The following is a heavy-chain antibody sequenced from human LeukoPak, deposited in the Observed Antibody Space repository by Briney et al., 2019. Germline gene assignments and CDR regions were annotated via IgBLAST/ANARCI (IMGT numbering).Heavy chain of an antibody. D-gene: IGHD6-25*01. J-gene: IGHJ4*02. Sequence: GGSLRLSCAASGFTFSNYWMSWVRQAPGRGLEWVSYINSAGIMYYADSVKGRFTISRDNAKNSLYLQMNSLSDEDTAVYYCATLRIATAGTSMLFDFWGQGTLVTVSS. CDR2: INSAGIM. CDR1: GFTFSNYW. CDR3: ATLRIATAGTSMLFDF. V-gene: IGHV3-69-1*01.